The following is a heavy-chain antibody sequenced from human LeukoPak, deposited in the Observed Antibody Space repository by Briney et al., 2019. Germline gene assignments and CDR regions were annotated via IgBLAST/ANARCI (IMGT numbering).Heavy chain of an antibody. Sequence: SETLSLTCTVSGGSISNYWSWIRQPPGKGLEWIGEINHSGSTNYNPSLKSRVTISVDTSKNQFSLKLSSVTAADTAVYYCARRRITFGKRSYYFDYWGQGTLVTVSS. CDR1: GGSISNY. CDR3: ARRRITFGKRSYYFDY. CDR2: INHSGST. V-gene: IGHV4-34*01. J-gene: IGHJ4*02. D-gene: IGHD3-16*01.